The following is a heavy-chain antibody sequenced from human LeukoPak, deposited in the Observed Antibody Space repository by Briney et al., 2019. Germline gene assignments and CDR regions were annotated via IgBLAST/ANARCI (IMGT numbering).Heavy chain of an antibody. V-gene: IGHV3-23*01. CDR1: GFTFSSYA. J-gene: IGHJ4*02. CDR3: AKAYWNEYYFDY. Sequence: PGGSLRLSCAASGFTFSSYAMSWVRQAPGKGLEWVSSIGGSGGSTYYADSVKGRFTISRDNSRNTLFLQMNSLRAEDTAVYYCAKAYWNEYYFDYWGQGTLVTVSS. D-gene: IGHD1-1*01. CDR2: IGGSGGST.